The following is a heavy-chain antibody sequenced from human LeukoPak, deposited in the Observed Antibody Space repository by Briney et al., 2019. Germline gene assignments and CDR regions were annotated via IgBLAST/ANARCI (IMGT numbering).Heavy chain of an antibody. V-gene: IGHV3-11*01. D-gene: IGHD5-24*01. Sequence: GGSLRLSCAASGFTFSDYYMSWIRQAPGKGLEWVAYISSSGSTIYYADSVKGRFTISRDNAKNSLYLQMNSLRAEDTAVYYCARESLVEMATAEAFDICGQGTMVTVSS. CDR3: ARESLVEMATAEAFDI. CDR1: GFTFSDYY. CDR2: ISSSGSTI. J-gene: IGHJ3*02.